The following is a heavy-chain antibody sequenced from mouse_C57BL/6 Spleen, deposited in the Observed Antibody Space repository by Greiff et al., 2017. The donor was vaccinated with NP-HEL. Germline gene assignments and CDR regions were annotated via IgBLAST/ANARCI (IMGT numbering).Heavy chain of an antibody. CDR1: GYTFTDYN. J-gene: IGHJ4*01. V-gene: IGHV1-18*01. CDR3: AREGLYYYAMDY. Sequence: EVKLQESGPELVKPGASVKIPCKASGYTFTDYNMDWVKQSHGKSLEWIGDINPNNGGTIYNQKFKGKATLTVDKSSSTAYMELRSLTSEDTAVYYCAREGLYYYAMDYWGQGTSVTVSS. D-gene: IGHD3-1*01. CDR2: INPNNGGT.